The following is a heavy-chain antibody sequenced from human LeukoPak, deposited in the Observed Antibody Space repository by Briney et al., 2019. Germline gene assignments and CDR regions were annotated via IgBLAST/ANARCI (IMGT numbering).Heavy chain of an antibody. D-gene: IGHD2-2*02. J-gene: IGHJ3*02. Sequence: PSETLSLTCTLSGYSITSGYYWGCIRQPPGKGRGCVGSVYHSGDTYYNPSLKSRFTISVDTSENQFSLNLTSVTAADTALYFCARHSRRCSSTTCYTGAFDIWGPGTVVTVSS. CDR3: ARHSRRCSSTTCYTGAFDI. CDR2: VYHSGDT. CDR1: GYSITSGYY. V-gene: IGHV4-38-2*02.